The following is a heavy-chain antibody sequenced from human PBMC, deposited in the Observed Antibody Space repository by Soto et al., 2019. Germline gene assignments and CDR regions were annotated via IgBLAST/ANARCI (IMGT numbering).Heavy chain of an antibody. Sequence: QVQLVESGGGVVQPGRSLRLSCAASGFTFSSYAMHWVRQAPGKGLEWVAVISYDGSNKYYADSVKGRFTISRDNSKKXXDXQXXRLRAEDPAVYYCAREGYYYDSSGYYSPLYWYFALWGRGTPVTVSS. D-gene: IGHD3-22*01. CDR3: AREGYYYDSSGYYSPLYWYFAL. V-gene: IGHV3-30-3*01. CDR1: GFTFSSYA. CDR2: ISYDGSNK. J-gene: IGHJ2*01.